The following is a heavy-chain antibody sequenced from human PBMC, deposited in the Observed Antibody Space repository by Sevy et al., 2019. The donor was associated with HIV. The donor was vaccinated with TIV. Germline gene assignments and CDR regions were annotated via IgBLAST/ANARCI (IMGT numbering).Heavy chain of an antibody. J-gene: IGHJ6*02. CDR1: GDTFGNYA. CDR3: ARSNPDGYNYSYYYGMDV. CDR2: IIPVFGSA. V-gene: IGHV1-69*13. Sequence: ASVKVSCKASGDTFGNYAIAWVRQAPGQGLEWMGGIIPVFGSANSAQKFQDRVTITADVSTSTAYIELRSLRSEDTAVYYCARSNPDGYNYSYYYGMDVWGQGTTVTVSS. D-gene: IGHD1-1*01.